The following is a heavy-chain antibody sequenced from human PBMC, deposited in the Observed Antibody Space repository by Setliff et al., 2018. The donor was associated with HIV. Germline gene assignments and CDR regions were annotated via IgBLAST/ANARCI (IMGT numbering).Heavy chain of an antibody. D-gene: IGHD5-18*01. CDR3: ARLDSHGGDEY. CDR1: GGSFSGYY. V-gene: IGHV4-34*01. J-gene: IGHJ4*02. Sequence: SETLSLTCAVYGGSFSGYYWSWIRQPPGKGLEWIGEINHSGSTNYNPSLKSRVTISVDTSKNQFSLKLSSMTAADTAVYYCARLDSHGGDEYWGQGTLVTVSS. CDR2: INHSGST.